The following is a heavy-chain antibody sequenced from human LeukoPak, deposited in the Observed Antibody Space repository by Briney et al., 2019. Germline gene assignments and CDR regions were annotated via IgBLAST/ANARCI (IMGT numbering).Heavy chain of an antibody. J-gene: IGHJ5*01. Sequence: ASVKVSCKASGYTFTGSYMHWVRQAPGQGLEWMGWINPNSGGTVYAQKFQGRVTMTRDTSITTAHMELSSLRSDDTAVYYCAREVERYDSWGQGTLVTVSS. V-gene: IGHV1-2*02. CDR2: INPNSGGT. D-gene: IGHD1-26*01. CDR3: AREVERYDS. CDR1: GYTFTGSY.